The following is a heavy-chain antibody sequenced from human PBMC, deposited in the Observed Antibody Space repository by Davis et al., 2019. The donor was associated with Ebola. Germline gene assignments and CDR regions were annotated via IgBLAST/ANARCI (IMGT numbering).Heavy chain of an antibody. V-gene: IGHV3-11*01. CDR3: TGTVTTSDY. Sequence: GESLKISCAASGFTFSHYYMTWIRQAPGKGLEWVSTISSSGTYISYSDSVKGRFTISRDNAKNSLSLQMSSLRGEDTAVYYCTGTVTTSDYWGQGTLVTVSS. CDR2: ISSSGTYI. J-gene: IGHJ4*02. D-gene: IGHD4-17*01. CDR1: GFTFSHYY.